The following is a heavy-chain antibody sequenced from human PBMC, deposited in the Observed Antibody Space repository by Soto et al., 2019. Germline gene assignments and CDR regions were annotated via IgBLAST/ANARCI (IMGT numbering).Heavy chain of an antibody. Sequence: ASVMVSCKASGYTFTSYAMHWVRQAPGQRLEWMGWINAGNGNTKYSQKFQGRVTITRDTSASTAYMELSSLRSEDTAVYYCASSYSICALNDYYYYGMDVWGQGTTVIVSS. CDR1: GYTFTSYA. D-gene: IGHD4-4*01. CDR3: ASSYSICALNDYYYYGMDV. V-gene: IGHV1-3*01. J-gene: IGHJ6*02. CDR2: INAGNGNT.